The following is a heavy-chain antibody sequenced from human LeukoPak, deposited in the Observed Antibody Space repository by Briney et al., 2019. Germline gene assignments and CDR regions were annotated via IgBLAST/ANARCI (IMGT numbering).Heavy chain of an antibody. CDR3: ARVQGRPYYYGMDV. CDR1: GYTFTSYD. V-gene: IGHV1-8*01. J-gene: IGHJ6*02. CDR2: MNPNSGNT. Sequence: ASVKVSCKASGYTFTSYDMNWVRQATGQGLEWMGWMNPNSGNTGYAQKFQGRVTMTRNTSISTAYMELSSLRSEDTAVYYCARVQGRPYYYGMDVWGQGTTVTVSS.